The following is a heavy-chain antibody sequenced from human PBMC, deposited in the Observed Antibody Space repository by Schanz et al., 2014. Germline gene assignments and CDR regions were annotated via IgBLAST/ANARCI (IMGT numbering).Heavy chain of an antibody. D-gene: IGHD3-3*01. Sequence: QVQLVQSGAEVKKPGASVKVSCQASGYTFAGHAVHWVRQAPGQGPEWVGWIHTGSGNAKYSQKFEGRVAITRDTSASIIYMELSSLRSEDTAVYVWASGEARVTSSGVVIVPMNVWGKGTTVIVSS. CDR3: ASGEARVTSSGVVIVPMNV. J-gene: IGHJ6*03. V-gene: IGHV1-3*04. CDR1: GYTFAGHA. CDR2: IHTGSGNA.